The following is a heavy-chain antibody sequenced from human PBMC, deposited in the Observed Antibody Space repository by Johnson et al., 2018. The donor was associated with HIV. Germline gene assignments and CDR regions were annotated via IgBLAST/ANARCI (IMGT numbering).Heavy chain of an antibody. CDR3: ARGRDSSGFNDAFDI. J-gene: IGHJ3*02. V-gene: IGHV3-30*14. CDR1: GFTFSSYA. D-gene: IGHD3-22*01. CDR2: ISYDGSNK. Sequence: QVQLVESGGDVVQPGRSLRLSCTASGFTFSSYAMHWVRQAPGKGLEWVAVISYDGSNKYYADSVKGRFTISRENAKNSLYLQMNSLRAGDTAVYYCARGRDSSGFNDAFDIWGQGTMVTVSS.